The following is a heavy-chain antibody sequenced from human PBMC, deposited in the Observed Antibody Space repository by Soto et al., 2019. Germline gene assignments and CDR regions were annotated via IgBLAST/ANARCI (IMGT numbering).Heavy chain of an antibody. J-gene: IGHJ4*02. CDR2: ISGSGTNT. Sequence: VRLLESGGGLIQPGGSLRLSCAASGFTFSSYVMSWVRQGPGTGLEWVSGISGSGTNTYYAASVKGRFTISRDNSKNMLYTQRTSMRAEDTAEYYCANDNCPYTGYHSFDYWCEGTHVTVSS. V-gene: IGHV3-23*01. CDR3: ANDNCPYTGYHSFDY. D-gene: IGHD5-12*01. CDR1: GFTFSSYV.